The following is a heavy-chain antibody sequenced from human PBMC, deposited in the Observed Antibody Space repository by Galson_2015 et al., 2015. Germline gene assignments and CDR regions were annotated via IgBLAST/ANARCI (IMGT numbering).Heavy chain of an antibody. J-gene: IGHJ4*02. CDR3: AKGDSSSSSLDN. CDR1: GFTFGSYG. CDR2: ISYDGRKK. V-gene: IGHV3-30*18. D-gene: IGHD6-13*01. Sequence: SLRLSCAASGFTFGSYGMHWVRQAPGKGLGWVAVISYDGRKKYYADSVKGRFTISRDDSKNTVYLQMNSLRGEDTAVYYCAKGDSSSSSLDNWDQGTLVTVSS.